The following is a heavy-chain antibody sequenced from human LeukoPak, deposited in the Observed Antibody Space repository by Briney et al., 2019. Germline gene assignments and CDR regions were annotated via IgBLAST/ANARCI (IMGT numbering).Heavy chain of an antibody. V-gene: IGHV3-21*01. CDR2: ISSSSSSYI. D-gene: IGHD6-19*01. CDR3: ARVAEQWLEGGGY. CDR1: GFTFSSYS. J-gene: IGHJ4*02. Sequence: GGSLRLSCAASGFTFSSYSMNWVRQAPGKGLEWFSSISSSSSSYINYADSVKGRFTISRDNAKNSLYLQMNSLRAEDTAVYYCARVAEQWLEGGGYWGQGTLVTVSS.